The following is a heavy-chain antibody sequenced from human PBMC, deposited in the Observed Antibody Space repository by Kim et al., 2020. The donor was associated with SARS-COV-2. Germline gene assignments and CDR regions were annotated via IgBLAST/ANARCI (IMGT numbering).Heavy chain of an antibody. J-gene: IGHJ4*02. D-gene: IGHD3-10*01. CDR3: TKDAGRGGGGY. CDR2: TK. Sequence: TKSYGNSVKGRLPIPRDTSQTKLYLQMNSLRAEDTAVYYCTKDAGRGGGGYWGQGTLVTVSS. V-gene: IGHV3-23*01.